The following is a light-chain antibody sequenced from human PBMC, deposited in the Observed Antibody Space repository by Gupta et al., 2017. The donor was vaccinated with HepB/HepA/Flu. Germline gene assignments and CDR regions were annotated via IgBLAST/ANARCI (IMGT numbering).Light chain of an antibody. J-gene: IGLJ2*01. CDR3: SSYAGISTVVV. CDR1: SSDVGSYQL. V-gene: IGLV2-23*03. Sequence: SALPQPASVSGSPGQSITTSCTGTSSDVGSYQLVSWYQQHQGKAPRLMSYDGTKRPSGVSNRFSGSRSGNTASLTSSGLQAEDDADYYCSSYAGISTVVVFGGWTKLTVL. CDR2: DGT.